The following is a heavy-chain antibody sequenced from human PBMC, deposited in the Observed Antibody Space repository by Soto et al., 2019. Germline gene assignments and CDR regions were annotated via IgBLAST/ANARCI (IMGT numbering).Heavy chain of an antibody. Sequence: SETLSLTCTVSGGSVSSGSYYWSWVRQPPGKGLEWIGYMYYSGTTSYNPSLKSRVTISVDTSKNQFSLKLTSVTPADTAVYYCARVGVLRFLAWSIDSWGQATVVTVS. CDR1: GGSVSSGSYY. D-gene: IGHD3-3*01. J-gene: IGHJ4*02. CDR3: ARVGVLRFLAWSIDS. CDR2: MYYSGTT. V-gene: IGHV4-61*01.